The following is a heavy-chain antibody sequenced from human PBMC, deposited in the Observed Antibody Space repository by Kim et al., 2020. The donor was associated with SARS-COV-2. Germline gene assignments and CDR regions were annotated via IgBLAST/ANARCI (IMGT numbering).Heavy chain of an antibody. CDR3: ASHFDRADCFDP. Sequence: SETLSLTCTVSGGSISSYYWSWIRQPPGKGLEWIGYIYYSGSTNYNPSLKSRVTISVDTSKNQFSLKLSSVTAADTAVYYCASHFDRADCFDPWGQGTLVTVSS. V-gene: IGHV4-59*01. D-gene: IGHD3-9*01. J-gene: IGHJ5*02. CDR2: IYYSGST. CDR1: GGSISSYY.